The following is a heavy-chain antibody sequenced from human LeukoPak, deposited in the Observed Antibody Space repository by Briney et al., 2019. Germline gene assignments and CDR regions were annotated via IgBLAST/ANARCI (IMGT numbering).Heavy chain of an antibody. CDR3: ARGPGSPDRYMDA. CDR2: MNPNSGNT. Sequence: ASVKVSCKASGYTFSSYAINWVRQAPRPGLEWVGWMNPNSGNTGYAQKFQGRVTMTRNTSISTAYMELSSLRSEDTAIYYCARGPGSPDRYMDAWGKGTTVTVSS. CDR1: GYTFSSYA. J-gene: IGHJ6*03. V-gene: IGHV1-8*01. D-gene: IGHD1-14*01.